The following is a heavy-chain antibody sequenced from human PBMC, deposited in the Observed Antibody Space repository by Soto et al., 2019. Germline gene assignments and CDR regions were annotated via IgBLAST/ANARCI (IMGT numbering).Heavy chain of an antibody. CDR2: INHSGDT. V-gene: IGHV4-34*02. CDR1: GGSFSGYY. Sequence: QVQLQQWGAGLLKPSETLSLTCAVYGGSFSGYYRSWIRQPPGKGLEWSGEINHSGDTNYNPSLKSRVTISVDTSKNQFSLKLTSVTAADTAVYYCARGRGVRGSIMTTYQYYGLDVWGQGTTVTVSS. D-gene: IGHD3-10*01. J-gene: IGHJ6*02. CDR3: ARGRGVRGSIMTTYQYYGLDV.